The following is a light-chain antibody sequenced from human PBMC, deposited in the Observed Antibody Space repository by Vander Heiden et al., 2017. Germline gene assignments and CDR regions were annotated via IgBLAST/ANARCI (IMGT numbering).Light chain of an antibody. V-gene: IGLV3-1*01. CDR3: PEWNSNSVV. CDR1: NWGDKY. CDR2: QDS. Sequence: SYELTQPPSVSVSPGQTASITCSGDNWGDKYACWHQQKPAQSLVLYIYQDSNRAAGVPDCVSSSDSATTATLNMSGTEAVDDYYYDAPEWNSNSVVFGGGTKLTVL. J-gene: IGLJ2*01.